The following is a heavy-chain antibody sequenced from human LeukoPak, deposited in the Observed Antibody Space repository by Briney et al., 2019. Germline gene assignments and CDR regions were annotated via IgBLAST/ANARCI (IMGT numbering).Heavy chain of an antibody. CDR3: AGPLGTICNSFDI. CDR2: INPNGGGT. Sequence: ASVKVSCKASGYTFTAYYIHWVRQAPGQGLEWMGWINPNGGGTSYAQKFQGRGTMTRDTSITTAYMNLSRLTSDDTAVYYCAGPLGTICNSFDIWGQGTMVTVSS. V-gene: IGHV1-2*02. J-gene: IGHJ3*02. CDR1: GYTFTAYY. D-gene: IGHD2/OR15-2a*01.